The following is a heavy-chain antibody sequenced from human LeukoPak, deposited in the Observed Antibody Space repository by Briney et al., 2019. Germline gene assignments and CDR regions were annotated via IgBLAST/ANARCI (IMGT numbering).Heavy chain of an antibody. V-gene: IGHV4-59*08. J-gene: IGHJ5*02. CDR3: ARQYPRYNWFDP. Sequence: PSETLSLTCTVSGGSISSYYWSWIRQPPGKGLEWIGYIYYSGSTNYNPSLKSRVTISVDTSKNQFSLRLSSVTAADTAVYYCARQYPRYNWFDPWGQGTLVTVSS. D-gene: IGHD2-2*02. CDR1: GGSISSYY. CDR2: IYYSGST.